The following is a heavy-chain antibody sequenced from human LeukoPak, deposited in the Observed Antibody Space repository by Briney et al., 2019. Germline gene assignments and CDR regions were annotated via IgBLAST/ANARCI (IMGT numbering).Heavy chain of an antibody. CDR3: ARDAMKVRLTPDY. J-gene: IGHJ4*02. D-gene: IGHD1-1*01. Sequence: ASVKVSCKTSGYTFTTYGISWVRQAPGQGLEWMGYIDTDNGNTNYARRFQGRVTMTTDTSTSTAYVEVKTLTSDDTAVYYCARDAMKVRLTPDYWGQGTPVTVSS. CDR1: GYTFTTYG. V-gene: IGHV1-18*01. CDR2: IDTDNGNT.